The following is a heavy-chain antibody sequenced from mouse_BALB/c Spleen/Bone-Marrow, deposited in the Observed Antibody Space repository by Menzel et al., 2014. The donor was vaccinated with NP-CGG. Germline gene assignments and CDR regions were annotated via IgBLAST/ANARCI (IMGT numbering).Heavy chain of an antibody. J-gene: IGHJ4*01. CDR1: GFSLTNYG. D-gene: IGHD6-1*01. V-gene: IGHV2-9*02. CDR3: ARPTPRYYAMDY. CDR2: IWAGGST. Sequence: VKLVESGPGLVAPSQSLSITCTVSGFSLTNYGVYWVRQPPGKGLEWLGVIWAGGSTNYNSALMSRLSISKDNSKSQVFLKMNSLQTDDTAMYYCARPTPRYYAMDYWGQGTSVTVSS.